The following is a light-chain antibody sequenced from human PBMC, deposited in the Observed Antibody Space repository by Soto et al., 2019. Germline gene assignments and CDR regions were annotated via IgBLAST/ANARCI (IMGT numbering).Light chain of an antibody. J-gene: IGLJ1*01. CDR1: SSNIGAGYD. CDR3: SSYTSSSNYV. V-gene: IGLV1-40*01. CDR2: GNI. Sequence: QSVLTQPPSVSGAPGQRVTISCTGSSSNIGAGYDVHWYQQRPGTAPKLLIFGNINRPSGVPDRFSGSKSGTSASLAITGLQAEDEGDYYCSSYTSSSNYVFGTGTKLTVL.